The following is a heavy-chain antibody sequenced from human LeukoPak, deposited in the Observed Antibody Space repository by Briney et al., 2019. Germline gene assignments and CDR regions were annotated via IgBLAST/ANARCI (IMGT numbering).Heavy chain of an antibody. D-gene: IGHD6-13*01. Sequence: TGGSLRLSCAASGFTFSSYAMSWVRQAPGKGLEWVSAISGSGGSTYYADSVKGRFTISRDNSKNTLYLQMNSLRAENTAVYYCAKDPYQQLPSWFDYWGQGTLVTVSS. CDR1: GFTFSSYA. V-gene: IGHV3-23*01. CDR2: ISGSGGST. J-gene: IGHJ4*02. CDR3: AKDPYQQLPSWFDY.